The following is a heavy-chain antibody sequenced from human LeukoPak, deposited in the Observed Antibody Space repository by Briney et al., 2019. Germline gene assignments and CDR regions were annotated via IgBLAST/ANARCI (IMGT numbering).Heavy chain of an antibody. Sequence: SETLSLTCTVTRGSIRTADYYWAWVRQPPGEGLEWLVSIYFSGTPYFNPSLKSRVAVSIDTSKNQFSLKVTSVNASDTAVYFCARTSSWYAGAWFDSWGQGTLVTVSS. D-gene: IGHD6-13*01. V-gene: IGHV4-39*01. CDR3: ARTSSWYAGAWFDS. J-gene: IGHJ5*01. CDR1: RGSIRTADYY. CDR2: IYFSGTP.